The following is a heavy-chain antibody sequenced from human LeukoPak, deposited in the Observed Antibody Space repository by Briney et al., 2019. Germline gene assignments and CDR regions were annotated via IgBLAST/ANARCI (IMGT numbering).Heavy chain of an antibody. J-gene: IGHJ4*02. D-gene: IGHD3-22*01. CDR2: IRSDGNNK. Sequence: GGSLRLSSAVSGFTFSTYGMHWVRQAPGKGLEWVAFIRSDGNNKYYADSVKGRFTISRDNSKNTLYLQMNSLRTEDTAVYYCARVTVPLVVITAGGFDYWGQGTLVTVSS. CDR3: ARVTVPLVVITAGGFDY. CDR1: GFTFSTYG. V-gene: IGHV3-30*02.